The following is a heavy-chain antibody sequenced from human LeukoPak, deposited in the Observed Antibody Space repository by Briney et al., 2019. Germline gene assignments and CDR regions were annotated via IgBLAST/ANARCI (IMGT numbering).Heavy chain of an antibody. CDR2: ISHEGSEK. V-gene: IGHV3-30*03. CDR1: GFTFSSSG. D-gene: IGHD2-15*01. J-gene: IGHJ4*02. CDR3: ATDRGWFFDN. Sequence: PGGSLRLSCAASGFTFSSSGMHRVRQAPGTGLEWVAFISHEGSEKYFADSVKGRFTISRDNSKNTLYLQMNSLRDEDTAVYYCATDRGWFFDNWGQGTLVTVAS.